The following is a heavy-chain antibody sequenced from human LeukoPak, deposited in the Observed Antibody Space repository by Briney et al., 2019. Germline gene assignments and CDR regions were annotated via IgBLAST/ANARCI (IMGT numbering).Heavy chain of an antibody. V-gene: IGHV3-48*03. CDR1: GFTFSSYE. CDR3: ARDRGYFDN. Sequence: PGGSLRLSCAASGFTFSSYEMNSVRQAPGKGLEWVSYISSSGSTIYYADSVKGRFTISRDNVQNSLYLQMNSLRAEDTAMYYCARDRGYFDNWGQGTLVTVSS. J-gene: IGHJ4*02. CDR2: ISSSGSTI.